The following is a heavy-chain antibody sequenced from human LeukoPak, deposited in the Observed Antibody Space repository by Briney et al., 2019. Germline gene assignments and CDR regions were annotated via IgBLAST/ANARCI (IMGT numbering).Heavy chain of an antibody. D-gene: IGHD3-22*01. V-gene: IGHV3-43*01. CDR2: ISWDGGST. CDR3: ASPHYYDLS. J-gene: IGHJ5*02. CDR1: GFTFDDYT. Sequence: GGSLRLSCAASGFTFDDYTMHWVRQAPGKGLEWVSLISWDGGSTYYADSVKGRFTISRDNSKNSLYLQMNSLRAEDTAVYYCASPHYYDLSWGQGTLVTVSS.